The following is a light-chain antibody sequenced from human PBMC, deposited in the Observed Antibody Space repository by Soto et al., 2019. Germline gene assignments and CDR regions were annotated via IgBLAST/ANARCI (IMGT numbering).Light chain of an antibody. V-gene: IGKV3-20*01. CDR2: DAS. CDR3: QQYGS. J-gene: IGKJ5*01. CDR1: QSVSNS. Sequence: DIVLTQSPATLSLSSGERATLSCRASQSVSNSLAWYQQKPGQAPRLLIYDASSRAAGIPARFSGSGSGTEFTLTISKLEPEDISVYYCQQYGSFGEGTRLEIK.